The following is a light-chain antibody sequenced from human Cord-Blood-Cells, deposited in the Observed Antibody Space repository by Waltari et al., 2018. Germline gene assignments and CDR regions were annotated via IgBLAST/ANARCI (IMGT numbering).Light chain of an antibody. CDR2: DVS. CDR1: SSDVGGYNY. Sequence: QSALTQPRSVSGSPGPSVTLSCTGTSSDVGGYNYVSWYQQHPGKAPKLMIYDVSKRPSGVPDRFSGSKSGNTASLTISGLQAEDEADYYCCSYAGSYTLVFGTGTKVTVL. CDR3: CSYAGSYTLV. J-gene: IGLJ1*01. V-gene: IGLV2-11*01.